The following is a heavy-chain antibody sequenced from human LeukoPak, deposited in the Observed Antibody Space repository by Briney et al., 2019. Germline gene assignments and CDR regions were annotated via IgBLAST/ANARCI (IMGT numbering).Heavy chain of an antibody. CDR1: GFTFSDHY. D-gene: IGHD3-10*01. CDR2: TRNKANRYTT. CDR3: ARGGRYLPLDI. J-gene: IGHJ3*02. Sequence: GGSLRLSCAASGFTFSDHYMDWVRQAPGKGLEWVGRTRNKANRYTTEYAASVKGRFTISRDDSKNSLYLQINSLKTEDTAVYYCARGGRYLPLDIWGQGTMVTVFS. V-gene: IGHV3-72*01.